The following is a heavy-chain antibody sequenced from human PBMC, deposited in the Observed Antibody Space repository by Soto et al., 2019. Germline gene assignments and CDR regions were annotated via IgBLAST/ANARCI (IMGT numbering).Heavy chain of an antibody. Sequence: SQTLSLTCVISGHSVSRNSAAWNWIRQSPSRGLEWLGRTYYRSKWFNNYALSVKSRITINPDTSKNQFALQLNSVTPEDTAVYYCARGDRGFDYWGQGTLVTVSS. J-gene: IGHJ4*02. V-gene: IGHV6-1*01. CDR1: GHSVSRNSAA. D-gene: IGHD3-10*01. CDR2: TYYRSKWFN. CDR3: ARGDRGFDY.